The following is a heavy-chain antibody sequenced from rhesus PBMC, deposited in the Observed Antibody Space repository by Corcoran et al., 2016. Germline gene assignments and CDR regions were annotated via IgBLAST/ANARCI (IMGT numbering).Heavy chain of an antibody. Sequence: EVQLVESGGGLVQPGGSLRLSCTGSGCTFGSYYMYCVRQAPGKGLEWVSAINTGVVITWYKESVTGRFTISKENAKNTLYLQMDSLRAEDTAVYYCARDIPPGYSSWSLGGYWGQGVLVTVSS. D-gene: IGHD6-13*01. CDR1: GCTFGSYY. CDR2: INTGVVIT. CDR3: ARDIPPGYSSWSLGGY. J-gene: IGHJ4*01. V-gene: IGHV3-8*01.